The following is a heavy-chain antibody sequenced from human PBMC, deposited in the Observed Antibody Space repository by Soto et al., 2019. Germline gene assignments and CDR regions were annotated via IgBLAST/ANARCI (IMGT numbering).Heavy chain of an antibody. CDR1: GGSISSNY. CDR3: ARGAQDYGDYAHL. CDR2: VYNSGST. D-gene: IGHD4-17*01. Sequence: SETLSLTCTVSGGSISSNYWTWIRQPPGKGLEWIGYVYNSGSTNYNPSLKSRVTITRDTSASTAYMELSSLRSEDTAVYYCARGAQDYGDYAHLWGQGTLVTVSS. V-gene: IGHV4-4*08. J-gene: IGHJ4*02.